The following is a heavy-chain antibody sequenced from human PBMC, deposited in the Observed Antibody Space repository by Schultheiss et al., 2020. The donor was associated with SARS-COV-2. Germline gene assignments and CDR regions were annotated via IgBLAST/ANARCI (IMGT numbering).Heavy chain of an antibody. CDR3: ARDRRYYDSSGYYLGAFDI. V-gene: IGHV4-39*07. CDR2: INHSGST. CDR1: GGSISSGDYY. D-gene: IGHD3-22*01. J-gene: IGHJ3*02. Sequence: SETLSLTCTVSGGSISSGDYYWSWIRQPPGKGLEWIGEINHSGSTNYNPSLKSRVTISVDTSKNQFSLKLSSVTAADTAVYYCARDRRYYDSSGYYLGAFDIWGQGTMVTVSS.